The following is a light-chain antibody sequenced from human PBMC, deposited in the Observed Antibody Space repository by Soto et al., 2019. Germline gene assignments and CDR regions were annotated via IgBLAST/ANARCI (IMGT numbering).Light chain of an antibody. J-gene: IGKJ1*01. CDR1: QSVSSSY. CDR2: GAS. Sequence: EIVLTQSPGTLSLSPGESATLSCRASQSVSSSYLAWYQQKPGQAPRLLIYGASSRATGIPDRFSGSGSGTDFTLTISRLEPEDFAAYYCQQYGRTFGQGTKVEIK. V-gene: IGKV3-20*01. CDR3: QQYGRT.